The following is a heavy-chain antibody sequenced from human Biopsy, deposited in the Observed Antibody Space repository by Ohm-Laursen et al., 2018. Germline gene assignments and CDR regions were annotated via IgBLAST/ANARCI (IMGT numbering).Heavy chain of an antibody. CDR1: GFTFSSYG. V-gene: IGHV3-23*01. CDR2: LSGSGGTT. CDR3: AKTFHGSSFLYDY. D-gene: IGHD2-15*01. J-gene: IGHJ4*02. Sequence: SLRLSCAAAGFTFSSYGMSWVRQAPGKGLEWVSVLSGSGGTTYYADSVKGRFTISRDNSKNTLYLQMNSLTAEDTAVYYCAKTFHGSSFLYDYWGQGTLVTVSS.